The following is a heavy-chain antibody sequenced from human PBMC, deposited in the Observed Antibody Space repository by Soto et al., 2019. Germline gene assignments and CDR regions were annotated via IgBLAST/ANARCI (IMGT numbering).Heavy chain of an antibody. J-gene: IGHJ6*02. CDR2: INPRSGGT. V-gene: IGHV1-2*02. CDR3: ATCTGGSCYYYGMDI. CDR1: GYTFSAYY. D-gene: IGHD2-15*01. Sequence: ASVKVSCKGSGYTFSAYYIHWVRQAPGQGLEWMGWINPRSGGTNFAQKFQGRVTMTRDTSISTAYMELTRLMSNDTAVYYCATCTGGSCYYYGMDISGQGTKVAFSS.